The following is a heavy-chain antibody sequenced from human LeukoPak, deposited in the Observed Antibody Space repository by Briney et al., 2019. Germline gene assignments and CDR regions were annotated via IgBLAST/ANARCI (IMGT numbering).Heavy chain of an antibody. J-gene: IGHJ4*02. CDR2: IRQDGSEK. Sequence: GGSLRLSCAASGFTFSNYWMSWVRQAPGKGLEWVAIIRQDGSEKKYVDSVKGRFTISRDNAKNSLYLEMNCLRAEDTAVYYCTRFSRSSSSNYWGQGTLVTVSS. D-gene: IGHD6-6*01. V-gene: IGHV3-7*01. CDR1: GFTFSNYW. CDR3: TRFSRSSSSNY.